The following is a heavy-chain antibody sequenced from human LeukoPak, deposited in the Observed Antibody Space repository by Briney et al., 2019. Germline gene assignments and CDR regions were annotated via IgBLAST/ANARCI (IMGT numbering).Heavy chain of an antibody. CDR3: STDLTISMIRGVPYY. CDR2: IKSKTDGEKT. V-gene: IGHV3-15*01. D-gene: IGHD3-10*01. Sequence: GGSLRLSCAASGFTFSDAWMTWVRQAPGKGLEWVGRIKSKTDGEKTDYAAPVKGRFTISRDDSKNTLYLQMNSLKDEDTAVYHCSTDLTISMIRGVPYYWGQGTLVTVSS. J-gene: IGHJ4*02. CDR1: GFTFSDAW.